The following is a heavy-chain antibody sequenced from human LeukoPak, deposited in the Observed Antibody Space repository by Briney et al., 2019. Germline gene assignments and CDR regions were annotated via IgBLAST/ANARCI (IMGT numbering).Heavy chain of an antibody. CDR3: AQVRTVIAPVPYY. J-gene: IGHJ4*02. CDR2: ISSSGSTI. CDR1: GFTFSDYY. V-gene: IGHV3-11*01. D-gene: IGHD2/OR15-2a*01. Sequence: GGSLRLSCAASGFTFSDYYMSWIRQAPGKGLEWVSYISSSGSTIYYADSVKGRFTISRDNAKNSLYLQMNSLRAEDTAVFYCAQVRTVIAPVPYYWGQGTLVTVTS.